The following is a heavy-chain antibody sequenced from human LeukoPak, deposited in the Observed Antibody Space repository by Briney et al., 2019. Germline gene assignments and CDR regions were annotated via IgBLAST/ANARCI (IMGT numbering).Heavy chain of an antibody. D-gene: IGHD3-22*01. Sequence: SETLSLTCTVSGGSISSYYWSWIRQPPGKGLEWIGYIYYSGSTNYNPSLKSRVTISVDTSKNQFPLKLSSVTAADTAVYYCAGTDPYYYDSSGYNFDYWGQGTLVTVSS. CDR1: GGSISSYY. V-gene: IGHV4-59*01. J-gene: IGHJ4*02. CDR3: AGTDPYYYDSSGYNFDY. CDR2: IYYSGST.